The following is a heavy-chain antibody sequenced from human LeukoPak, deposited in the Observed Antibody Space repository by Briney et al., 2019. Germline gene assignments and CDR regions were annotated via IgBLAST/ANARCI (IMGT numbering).Heavy chain of an antibody. V-gene: IGHV4-34*01. Sequence: SSETLSLTCAVYGASFSDYYWTWIRQPPGKGPEWIWGIDHRGKTTINPSLKNRVTSIAKTTTTQFSLKLTTVTAADTAVYYCARVPNIASRPCEQWGQGALVTVSS. J-gene: IGHJ4*02. CDR3: ARVPNIASRPCEQ. CDR2: IDHRGKT. D-gene: IGHD6-6*01. CDR1: GASFSDYY.